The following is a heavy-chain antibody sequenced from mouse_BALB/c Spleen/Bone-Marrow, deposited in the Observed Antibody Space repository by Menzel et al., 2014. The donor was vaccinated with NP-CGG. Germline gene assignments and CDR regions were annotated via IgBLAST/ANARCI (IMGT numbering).Heavy chain of an antibody. J-gene: IGHJ4*01. D-gene: IGHD4-1*01. CDR2: ISSGGGYT. V-gene: IGHV5-6*01. CDR3: TRQRNWDHYAMDY. CDR1: GFTFSTYG. Sequence: EVMLVEPGGDLVKPGGSLKLSCAASGFTFSTYGMSWVRQTPDKRLEWVATISSGGGYTYYPDSVKGRFTISRDNANNTLCLQMSSQKSEDTAMYYCTRQRNWDHYAMDYWGQGTSVTVSS.